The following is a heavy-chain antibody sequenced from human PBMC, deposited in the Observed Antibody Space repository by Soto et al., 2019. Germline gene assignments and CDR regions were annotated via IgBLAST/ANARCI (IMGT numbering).Heavy chain of an antibody. Sequence: LEQFGGGLVQPGGSLRLSCVASGFSVSSYYMGWVRQTPGKGLEWLSLIYRDGDTYYADSVKGRFTISRDTSKNTLFFQMNSLRAEDTAVYYCASDPYSKIGGRWGQGTLVIVSS. V-gene: IGHV3-66*01. J-gene: IGHJ4*02. CDR1: GFSVSSYY. D-gene: IGHD6-13*01. CDR3: ASDPYSKIGGR. CDR2: IYRDGDT.